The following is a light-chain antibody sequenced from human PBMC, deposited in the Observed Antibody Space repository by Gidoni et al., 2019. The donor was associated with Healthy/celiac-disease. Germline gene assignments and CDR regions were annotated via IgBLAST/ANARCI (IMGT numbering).Light chain of an antibody. V-gene: IGKV2-28*01. CDR1: QRLLPSNGYNY. Sequence: DIVMTQSPLSLPVTPREPASISCRSRQRLLPSNGYNYLDWYLQKPGQSPQLLIYLGSNRASGVPDRFSGSGSGTDFTLKISRVEAEDVGVYYCMQALQTPPYTFXXXTKLEIK. CDR3: MQALQTPPYT. J-gene: IGKJ2*01. CDR2: LGS.